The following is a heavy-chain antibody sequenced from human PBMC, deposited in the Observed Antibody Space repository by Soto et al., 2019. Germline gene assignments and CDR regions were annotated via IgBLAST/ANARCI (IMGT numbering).Heavy chain of an antibody. D-gene: IGHD6-25*01. CDR2: INSDGSTT. Sequence: GGSLRLSCAASGFTFSSHWMHWVRQVPGKGLVWVSRINSDGSTTTYADSVKGRFTISRDNAKNTLYLQMNSLRAEDTAVYYCARVSTAGTTFDYWGQGTLVTVSS. CDR1: GFTFSSHW. V-gene: IGHV3-74*01. J-gene: IGHJ4*02. CDR3: ARVSTAGTTFDY.